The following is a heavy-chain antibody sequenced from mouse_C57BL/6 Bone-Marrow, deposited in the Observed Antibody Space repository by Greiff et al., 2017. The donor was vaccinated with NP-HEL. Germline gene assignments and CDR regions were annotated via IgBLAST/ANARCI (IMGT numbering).Heavy chain of an antibody. Sequence: EVKVVDSGGGLVQPGGSLKLSCAASGFTFSDYYMYWVRQTPEKRLEWVAYISNGGGSTYYPDTVKGRFTISRDNAKNTLYLQMSRLKSEDTAMYYCARSLITTVVAYYAMDYWGQGTSVTVSS. D-gene: IGHD1-1*01. CDR1: GFTFSDYY. CDR3: ARSLITTVVAYYAMDY. J-gene: IGHJ4*01. V-gene: IGHV5-12*01. CDR2: ISNGGGST.